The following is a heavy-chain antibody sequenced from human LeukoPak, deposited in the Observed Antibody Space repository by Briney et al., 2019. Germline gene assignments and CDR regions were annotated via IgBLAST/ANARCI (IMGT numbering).Heavy chain of an antibody. V-gene: IGHV1-69*13. Sequence: SVKVSCKASGGTFSSYAIRWVRQAPGQGLEWMGGIIPIFGTANYAQKFQGRVTITADESTSTAYMELSSLRSEDTAVYYCARYYDILTGSIPQPPGYYYYYGMDVWGKGTTVTVSS. J-gene: IGHJ6*04. D-gene: IGHD3-9*01. CDR2: IIPIFGTA. CDR3: ARYYDILTGSIPQPPGYYYYYGMDV. CDR1: GGTFSSYA.